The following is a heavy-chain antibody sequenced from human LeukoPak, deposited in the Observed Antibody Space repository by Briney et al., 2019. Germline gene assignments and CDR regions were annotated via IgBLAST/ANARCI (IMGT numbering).Heavy chain of an antibody. CDR3: ARIGYDSSGYYLPINYGMDV. CDR1: GGTFSSYA. CDR2: IIPIFGTA. Sequence: GASVKVSCKASGGTFSSYAISWVRQAPGQGLEWMGGIIPIFGTANYAQKFQGRVTITADESTSTAYMELSSLRSEDTAVYYCARIGYDSSGYYLPINYGMDVWGQGTTVTVSS. D-gene: IGHD3-22*01. V-gene: IGHV1-69*01. J-gene: IGHJ6*02.